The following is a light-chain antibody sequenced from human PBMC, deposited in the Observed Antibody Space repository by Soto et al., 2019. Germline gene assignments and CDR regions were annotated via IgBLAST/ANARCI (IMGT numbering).Light chain of an antibody. V-gene: IGKV1-27*01. Sequence: DIQMTQSPSSLSASVGDRVTITCRASQDIRDYLVWYQQRPGKVPSLLIYAASTLQSGVPSRFSGSGFGTDFTLTISSLQSEDVATYYCQKYGCAPYTFGPGTKVYLK. CDR3: QKYGCAPYT. CDR2: AAS. J-gene: IGKJ3*01. CDR1: QDIRDY.